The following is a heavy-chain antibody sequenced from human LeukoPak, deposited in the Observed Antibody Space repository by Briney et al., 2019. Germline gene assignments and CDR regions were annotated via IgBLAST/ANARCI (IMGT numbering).Heavy chain of an antibody. CDR2: ISAYNGNT. CDR1: GNTFTSYG. CDR3: ARAEDVLRYFDWLPNPDY. Sequence: ASVKVSCKASGNTFTSYGISWVRQAPGQGLEWMGWISAYNGNTNYAQKLQGRVTMTTDTSTSTAYMELRSLRSDDTAVYYCARAEDVLRYFDWLPNPDYWGQGTLVTVSS. J-gene: IGHJ4*02. V-gene: IGHV1-18*04. D-gene: IGHD3-9*01.